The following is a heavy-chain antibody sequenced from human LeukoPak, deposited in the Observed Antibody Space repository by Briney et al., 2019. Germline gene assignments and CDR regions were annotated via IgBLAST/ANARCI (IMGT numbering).Heavy chain of an antibody. V-gene: IGHV4-34*01. CDR1: GGSLSRFY. D-gene: IGHD3-22*01. J-gene: IGHJ4*02. Sequence: SETLSLTCAVYGGSLSRFYASRIRQPPGKGLEWIGEINHSGSTNYNPSLKSRVTIPVDTSKNQFSLKLSSVTAADTAVYYCARGVVASHWGQGTLVTVSS. CDR3: ARGVVASH. CDR2: INHSGST.